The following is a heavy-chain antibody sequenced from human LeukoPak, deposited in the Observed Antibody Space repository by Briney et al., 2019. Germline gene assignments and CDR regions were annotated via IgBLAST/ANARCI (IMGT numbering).Heavy chain of an antibody. Sequence: ASVKVSCKASGYTFTGYYMHWVRQAPGQGLEWMGWINPNSGGTNYAQKFQGRVTMTRDTSISTAYMELSRLRSDDTAVYYCARAKTGTTRFDPWGQGTLVTVSS. D-gene: IGHD1-7*01. V-gene: IGHV1-2*02. CDR3: ARAKTGTTRFDP. CDR2: INPNSGGT. J-gene: IGHJ5*02. CDR1: GYTFTGYY.